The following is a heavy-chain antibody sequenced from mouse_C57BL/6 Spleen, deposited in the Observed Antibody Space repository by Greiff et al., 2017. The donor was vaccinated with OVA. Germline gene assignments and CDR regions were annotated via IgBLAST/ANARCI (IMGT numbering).Heavy chain of an antibody. V-gene: IGHV1-26*01. CDR2: INPNNGGT. D-gene: IGHD2-3*01. Sequence: VQLQQSGPELVKPGASVKISCKASGYTFTDYYMNWVKQSHGKSLEWIGDINPNNGGTSYNQKFKGKATLTVDKSSSTAYMELRSLTSEDSAVYECARDDYLDYWGQGTTLTVSS. CDR1: GYTFTDYY. CDR3: ARDDYLDY. J-gene: IGHJ2*01.